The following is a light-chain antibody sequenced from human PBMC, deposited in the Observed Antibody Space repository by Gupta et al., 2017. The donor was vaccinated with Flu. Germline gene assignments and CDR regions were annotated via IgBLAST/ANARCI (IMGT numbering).Light chain of an antibody. CDR3: QQYYSAPNT. CDR1: QSISTY. CDR2: AAS. J-gene: IGKJ2*01. V-gene: IGKV1-27*01. Sequence: GDRVTITCRASQSISTYLAWYHQKPGTVPKLLIYAASTLQSGVPSRFIGSGSGTEFTLTISSLQPEDVATYYCQQYYSAPNTFGRGTKLEI.